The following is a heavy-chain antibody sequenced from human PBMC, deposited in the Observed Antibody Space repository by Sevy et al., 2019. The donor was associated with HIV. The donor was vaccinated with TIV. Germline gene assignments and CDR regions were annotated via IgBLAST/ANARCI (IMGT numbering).Heavy chain of an antibody. V-gene: IGHV3-33*01. D-gene: IGHD3-22*01. J-gene: IGHJ6*02. CDR2: IWYDGSNK. Sequence: GGSLRLSCAASGFTFSSYGMHWVRQAPGKGLEWVAVIWYDGSNKYYADSVKGRFTISRDNSKNTLYLQMNSLRAEETAVYYCARAKDYYDSSGYYSPYYYHYGMDVWGQGTTVTVSS. CDR3: ARAKDYYDSSGYYSPYYYHYGMDV. CDR1: GFTFSSYG.